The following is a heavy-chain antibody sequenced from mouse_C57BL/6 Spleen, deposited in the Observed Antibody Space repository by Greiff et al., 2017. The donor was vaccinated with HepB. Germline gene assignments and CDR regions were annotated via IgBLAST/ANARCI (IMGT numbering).Heavy chain of an antibody. D-gene: IGHD2-4*01. J-gene: IGHJ2*01. CDR1: GYAFSSSW. CDR2: IYPGDGDT. V-gene: IGHV1-82*01. Sequence: QVQLQQSGPELVKPGASVKISCKASGYAFSSSWMNWVKQRPGKGLEWIGRIYPGDGDTNYNGKFKGKATLTADKSSSTAYMQLSSLTSEDSAVYFCARAELRRGFDYWGQGTTLTVSS. CDR3: ARAELRRGFDY.